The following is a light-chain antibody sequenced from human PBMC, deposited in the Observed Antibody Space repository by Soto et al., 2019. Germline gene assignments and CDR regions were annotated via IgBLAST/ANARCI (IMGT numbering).Light chain of an antibody. V-gene: IGKV1-5*03. CDR3: EQYSIYPYT. J-gene: IGKJ2*01. Sequence: DIQMTQSPSTLSASVGDRVSITCRASQSISNWLAWYQQKPGKAPKLLISKASDLQSGVPSTFRGSGSGTEFTLTITSLRPDDFATYFCEQYSIYPYTFGQGTKLDLK. CDR1: QSISNW. CDR2: KAS.